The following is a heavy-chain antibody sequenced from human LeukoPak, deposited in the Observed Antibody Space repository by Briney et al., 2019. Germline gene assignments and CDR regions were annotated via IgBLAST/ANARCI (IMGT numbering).Heavy chain of an antibody. D-gene: IGHD3-10*01. CDR2: IYYSGST. J-gene: IGHJ6*02. CDR3: ARDSERGGPFYYGMDV. V-gene: IGHV4-31*11. Sequence: SQTLSLTCAVSGGSISSGGYYWSWIRQHPGKGLEWIGYIYYSGSTYYNPSLKSRVTISVDTSKNRFSLKLSSVTAADTAVYYCARDSERGGPFYYGMDVWGQGTTVTVSS. CDR1: GGSISSGGYY.